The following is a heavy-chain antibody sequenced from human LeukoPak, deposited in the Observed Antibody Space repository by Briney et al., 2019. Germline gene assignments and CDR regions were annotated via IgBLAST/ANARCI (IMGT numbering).Heavy chain of an antibody. CDR1: GIIFSSYA. Sequence: GGSLRLSCAASGIIFSSYAMTWLRQAPGKGLEWVSSVSGNGDRTQYADSGTGRFTISRDNSKNPLYLQTNSLRAEDTAVYYCAKDPSGDYVGAFDMWGQGTLVTVSP. D-gene: IGHD4-17*01. CDR2: VSGNGDRT. J-gene: IGHJ3*02. CDR3: AKDPSGDYVGAFDM. V-gene: IGHV3-23*01.